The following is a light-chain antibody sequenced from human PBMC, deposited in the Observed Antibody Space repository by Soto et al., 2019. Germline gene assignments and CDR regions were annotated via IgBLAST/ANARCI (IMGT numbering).Light chain of an antibody. V-gene: IGKV3-15*01. CDR3: QQYDDWPPLT. CDR2: DAS. CDR1: QSVSKK. Sequence: ERVMTQSPATLSASPGERVTLSCRASQSVSKKLAWYQQKPGQAPRLLIYDASTRATGIPARFSGSGFGTEFTLTISSLQSEDFAVYYCQQYDDWPPLTFGGGTKVEIK. J-gene: IGKJ4*01.